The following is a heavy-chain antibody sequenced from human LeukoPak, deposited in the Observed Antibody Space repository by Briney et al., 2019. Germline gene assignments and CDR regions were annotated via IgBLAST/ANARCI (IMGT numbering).Heavy chain of an antibody. Sequence: GGSLRLSCEASGFDFRNYYMSWVRQAPGKGLEWLANIKYDGTYTNYKDSVKGRLTLSRDNAKNSVYLQMNSLRAEDTAVYYCTRDEGATVATYQFDFWGRGTLVTVSS. J-gene: IGHJ4*02. D-gene: IGHD4-23*01. CDR1: GFDFRNYY. V-gene: IGHV3-7*01. CDR2: IKYDGTYT. CDR3: TRDEGATVATYQFDF.